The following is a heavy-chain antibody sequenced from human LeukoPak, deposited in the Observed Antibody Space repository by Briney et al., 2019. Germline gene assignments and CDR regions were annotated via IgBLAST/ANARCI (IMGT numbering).Heavy chain of an antibody. CDR1: GYTFTGYY. CDR2: INPNSGGT. CDR3: ASSIVYCSSTSCYFN. Sequence: GASVKVSCKASGYTFTGYYMHWVRQAPGQGLEWMGWINPNSGGTNCAQKFQGRVTMTRDTSISTAYMELSRLRSDDTAVYYCASSIVYCSSTSCYFNWGQGTLVTVSS. J-gene: IGHJ4*02. V-gene: IGHV1-2*02. D-gene: IGHD2-2*01.